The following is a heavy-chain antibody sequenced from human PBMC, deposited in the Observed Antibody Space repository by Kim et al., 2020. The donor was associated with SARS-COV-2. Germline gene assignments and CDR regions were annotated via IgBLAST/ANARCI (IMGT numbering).Heavy chain of an antibody. CDR2: INHSGST. V-gene: IGHV4-34*01. J-gene: IGHJ6*02. D-gene: IGHD3-22*01. CDR1: GGSFSGYY. Sequence: SETLSLTCAVYGGSFSGYYWSWIRQPPGKGLEWIGEINHSGSTNYNPSLKSRVTISVDTSKNQFSLKLSSVTAADTAVYYCARGFKRGITMIVVGNYYYGMDVWGQGTTVTVSS. CDR3: ARGFKRGITMIVVGNYYYGMDV.